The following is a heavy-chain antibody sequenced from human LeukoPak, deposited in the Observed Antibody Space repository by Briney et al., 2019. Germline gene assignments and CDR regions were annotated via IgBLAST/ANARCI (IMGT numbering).Heavy chain of an antibody. CDR1: GFTFSSYE. J-gene: IGHJ4*02. Sequence: PGGSLRLSCAVSGFTFSSYEMNWVRQAPGKGLEWGSYISSSGTTIYYADSVKGRFTISRDNAKNSLYLQMNSLRAEDTAVYYCARRRDSGSLQHFDYWGQGTLVTVSS. V-gene: IGHV3-48*03. CDR2: ISSSGTTI. D-gene: IGHD1-26*01. CDR3: ARRRDSGSLQHFDY.